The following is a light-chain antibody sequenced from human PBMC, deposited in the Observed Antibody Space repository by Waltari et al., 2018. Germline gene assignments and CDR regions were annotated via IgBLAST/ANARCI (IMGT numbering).Light chain of an antibody. J-gene: IGKJ4*01. CDR3: QQFNNYPPLT. V-gene: IGKV1D-13*01. Sequence: AIQLTQSPSSLSASVGARVTIPCRASQGISSSLAWYQQKPGKAPKLLIYDASSLESGVPSRFSGSGSGTDFTLTISSLQPEDFATYYCQQFNNYPPLTFGGGTKVEIK. CDR1: QGISSS. CDR2: DAS.